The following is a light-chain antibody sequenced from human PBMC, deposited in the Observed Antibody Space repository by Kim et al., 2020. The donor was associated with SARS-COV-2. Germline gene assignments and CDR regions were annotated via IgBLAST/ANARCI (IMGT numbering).Light chain of an antibody. CDR3: QHYGTSPWT. V-gene: IGKV3-20*01. Sequence: SPGNRTPPSCMASQSVHGNCLAWYQQKPGQSPRLLIIAASSRATGIPDRFSGSGSGTDFTLTISRLEPEDFGVYYCQHYGTSPWTFGQGTKVDIK. CDR2: AAS. CDR1: QSVHGNC. J-gene: IGKJ1*01.